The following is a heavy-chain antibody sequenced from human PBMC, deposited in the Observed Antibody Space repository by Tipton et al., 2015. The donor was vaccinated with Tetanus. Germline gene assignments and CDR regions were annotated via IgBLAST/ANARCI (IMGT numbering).Heavy chain of an antibody. V-gene: IGHV4-31*03. CDR1: GASINTGGYL. CDR2: FYSTQRT. Sequence: TLSLTCTVSGASINTGGYLWTWVRQHRGEGLEWIGYFYSTQRTSSNPSLKSRVNISVDTSQKQISLKMNSVTAADTAVYYCARDRGVRGGYYYYHGMDVWGQGTTVTVSS. J-gene: IGHJ6*02. CDR3: ARDRGVRGGYYYYHGMDV. D-gene: IGHD3-10*01.